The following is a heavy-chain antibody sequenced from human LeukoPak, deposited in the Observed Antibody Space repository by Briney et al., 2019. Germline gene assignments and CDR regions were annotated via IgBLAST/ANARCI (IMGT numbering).Heavy chain of an antibody. CDR3: ARDLKGVPAAKRAFDI. CDR2: IYYSGST. D-gene: IGHD2-2*01. J-gene: IGHJ3*02. V-gene: IGHV4-30-4*08. CDR1: GGSISSGDYY. Sequence: SSQTLSLTCTVSGGSISSGDYYWSWIRQPPGKGLEWIGYIYYSGSTYYNPSLKSRVTISVDTSKNQFSLKLSSVTAADTAVYYCARDLKGVPAAKRAFDIWGQGIMVTVSS.